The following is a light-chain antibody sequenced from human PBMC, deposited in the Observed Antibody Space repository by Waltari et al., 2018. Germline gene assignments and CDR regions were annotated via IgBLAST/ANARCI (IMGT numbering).Light chain of an antibody. CDR2: DVS. V-gene: IGLV2-11*01. J-gene: IGLJ1*01. Sequence: QSALTQPRSVSGSPGQSVTIPCTGTTSDVGCYNYVSWYQQHPGKAPKLMIYDVSKRPSGVPDRFSGSKSGNTASLTISGLQAEDEADYYCCSYAGSYTLYVFGTGTKVTVL. CDR3: CSYAGSYTLYV. CDR1: TSDVGCYNY.